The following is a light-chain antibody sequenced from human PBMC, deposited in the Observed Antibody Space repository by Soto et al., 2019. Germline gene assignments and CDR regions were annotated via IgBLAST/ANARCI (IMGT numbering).Light chain of an antibody. CDR1: QSVSSY. V-gene: IGKV3-11*01. J-gene: IGKJ3*01. CDR2: DAS. CDR3: QQRSNLFT. Sequence: EIVLTQSPATLSLSPGERATLSCRASQSVSSYLAWYQQKPGQAPRLLIYDASNRATGIPARFSGSGSGTDLPPTISNLEPEDFAGYYWQQRSNLFTFGPGTKVDIK.